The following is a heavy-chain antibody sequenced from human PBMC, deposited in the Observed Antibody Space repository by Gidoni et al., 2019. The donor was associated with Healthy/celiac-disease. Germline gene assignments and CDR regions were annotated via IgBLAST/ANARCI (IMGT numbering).Heavy chain of an antibody. V-gene: IGHV3-64D*08. CDR2: ISSNGGST. J-gene: IGHJ6*02. CDR3: VKGGSWYVLSAYYYYGMDV. CDR1: GFTFSSYA. Sequence: EVQLVESGGGLVQPGGSLRLSCSASGFTFSSYAMHWVRQAPGKGLEYGSAISSNGGSTYYADPVEGRFTISRDNYKNTLYLQMSSLRAEDTAVYYCVKGGSWYVLSAYYYYGMDVWGQGTTVTVSS. D-gene: IGHD6-13*01.